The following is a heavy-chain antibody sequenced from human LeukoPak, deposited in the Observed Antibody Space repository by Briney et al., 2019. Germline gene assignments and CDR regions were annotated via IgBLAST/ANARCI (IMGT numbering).Heavy chain of an antibody. Sequence: ASVKVSCKASGYTFTGYYMHWVRQAPGQGLEWMGWINPNSGGTNYAQKFQGRVAMTRDTSISTAYMELSSLRSEDTAVYYCAAVFPGYYDSSGYRDYWGQGTLVTVSS. D-gene: IGHD3-22*01. CDR1: GYTFTGYY. CDR2: INPNSGGT. J-gene: IGHJ4*02. CDR3: AAVFPGYYDSSGYRDY. V-gene: IGHV1-2*02.